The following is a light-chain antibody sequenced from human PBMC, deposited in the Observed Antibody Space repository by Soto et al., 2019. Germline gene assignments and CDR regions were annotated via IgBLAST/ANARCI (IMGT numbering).Light chain of an antibody. V-gene: IGKV3-15*01. J-gene: IGKJ4*01. CDR1: QSVGSN. Sequence: EIVMTQSPATLSVSPGERATLSCRASQSVGSNLAWYQQKPGQAPRLFIYDASIRPTGIPARFRGSGSGTEFTLTISSLQSEDFAVYYCQQYKNWPLTFGGGTKVEIK. CDR2: DAS. CDR3: QQYKNWPLT.